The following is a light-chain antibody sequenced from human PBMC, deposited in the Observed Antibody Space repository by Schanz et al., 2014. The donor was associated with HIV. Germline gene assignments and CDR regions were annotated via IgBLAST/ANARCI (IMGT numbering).Light chain of an antibody. J-gene: IGKJ5*01. Sequence: EIVMTQSPATLYVSPGERGTLSCRASQSVKSNFIGWYQQKPGQAPRLLIYDASNRATGIPARFSGGGSGTDFTLTISRLEPEDFAVYYCHQYAGSFGQGTRLEIK. V-gene: IGKV3-20*01. CDR3: HQYAGS. CDR1: QSVKSNF. CDR2: DAS.